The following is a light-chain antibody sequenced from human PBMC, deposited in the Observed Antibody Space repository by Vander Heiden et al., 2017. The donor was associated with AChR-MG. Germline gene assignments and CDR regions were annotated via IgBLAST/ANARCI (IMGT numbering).Light chain of an antibody. Sequence: QSALPHLPSVSGAPGQRVTISSPATTSNLGAGYDVHWFQQLPKTAPELVIANNFDRPSGVPDRFSGSKSGTSASLTITGLQAEDEADYYCQSYDSSLNVVFGVGTKVTVL. CDR2: NNF. V-gene: IGLV1-40*01. J-gene: IGLJ2*01. CDR1: TSNLGAGYD. CDR3: QSYDSSLNVV.